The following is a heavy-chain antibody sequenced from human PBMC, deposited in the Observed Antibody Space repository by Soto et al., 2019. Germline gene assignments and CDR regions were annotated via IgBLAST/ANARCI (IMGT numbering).Heavy chain of an antibody. Sequence: PGESLKISCQGSGYSFASYWIGWVRQMPGKGLEWMGIIYPGDSDARYSPSFQGQVTISADRSVSTAYLQWSSLKASDTAMYYCARRNYNSGFDYWGQGTLVTVSS. CDR2: IYPGDSDA. J-gene: IGHJ4*02. V-gene: IGHV5-51*01. CDR1: GYSFASYW. CDR3: ARRNYNSGFDY. D-gene: IGHD3-10*01.